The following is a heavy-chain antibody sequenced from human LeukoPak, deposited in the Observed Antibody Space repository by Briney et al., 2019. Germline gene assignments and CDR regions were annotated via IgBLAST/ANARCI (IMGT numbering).Heavy chain of an antibody. Sequence: SETLSLTCTVSSGSISTSNYYWGWVRQPPGKALEWIGNIFYSGSTYYSPSLKSRVTISVDTSKNQFSLKLSSVTAADTAVYYCARTYGDYVDYYYYMDVWGKGTTVTVSS. D-gene: IGHD4-17*01. CDR1: SGSISTSNYY. J-gene: IGHJ6*03. CDR2: IFYSGST. CDR3: ARTYGDYVDYYYYMDV. V-gene: IGHV4-39*07.